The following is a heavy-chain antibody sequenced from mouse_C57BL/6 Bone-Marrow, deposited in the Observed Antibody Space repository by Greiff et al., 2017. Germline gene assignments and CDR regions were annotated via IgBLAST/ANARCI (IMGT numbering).Heavy chain of an antibody. CDR2: IDPANGDT. J-gene: IGHJ2*01. V-gene: IGHV14-4*01. CDR3: TLGNFDY. Sequence: EVQVVESGAELVRPGASVKLSCTASGFNIKDDYMHWVKQRPEQGLEWIGWIDPANGDTEYASKFQGKATITADTSSNTAYLQLSSLTSEDTAVYYCTLGNFDYWGQGTTLTVSS. CDR1: GFNIKDDY.